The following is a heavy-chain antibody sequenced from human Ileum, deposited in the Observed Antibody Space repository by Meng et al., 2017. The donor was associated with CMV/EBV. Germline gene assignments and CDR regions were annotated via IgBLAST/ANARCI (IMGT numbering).Heavy chain of an antibody. CDR2: IFHSGTT. V-gene: IGHV4-4*02. Sequence: QVQLPESGPGLVKPSGTLSLPCVVSGGSLIGKNWWNWVRQPPGRGLEWIGEIFHSGTTNYNPSLKSRVTISIDKSKNQFSLKLTSVTAADTAVYFCGDPPAGYWGQGVLVTVSS. CDR3: GDPPAGY. CDR1: GGSLIGKNW. J-gene: IGHJ4*02.